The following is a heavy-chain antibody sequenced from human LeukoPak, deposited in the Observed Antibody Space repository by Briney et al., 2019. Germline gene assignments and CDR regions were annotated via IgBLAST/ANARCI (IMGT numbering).Heavy chain of an antibody. J-gene: IGHJ3*02. CDR3: AREIANDAFDI. D-gene: IGHD6-13*01. CDR2: ISGSSRYI. Sequence: PGGSLRLSCAASGFTFSSYSMNWVRQAPGKGLEWVSSISGSSRYIYYADSVKGRFTISRDNAKNSLYLQMNSLRAEDTAVYYCAREIANDAFDIWGQGTMVTVSS. CDR1: GFTFSSYS. V-gene: IGHV3-21*01.